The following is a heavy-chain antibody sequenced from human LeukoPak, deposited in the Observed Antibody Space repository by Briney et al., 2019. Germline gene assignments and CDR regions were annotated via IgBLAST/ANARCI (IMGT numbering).Heavy chain of an antibody. CDR1: GGSMSSYY. CDR3: AREGSAYGMDV. V-gene: IGHV4-59*12. CDR2: IYHSGGT. Sequence: NPSETLSLTCTVSGGSMSSYYWSWIRQPPGKGLEWIGEIYHSGGTNYNPSLKSRVTISVDKSKNQFSLKLSSVTAADTAVYYCAREGSAYGMDVWGQGTTVTVSS. J-gene: IGHJ6*02. D-gene: IGHD2-15*01.